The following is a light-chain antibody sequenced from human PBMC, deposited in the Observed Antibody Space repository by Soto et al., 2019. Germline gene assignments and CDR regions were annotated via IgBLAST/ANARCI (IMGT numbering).Light chain of an antibody. J-gene: IGKJ1*01. V-gene: IGKV1-39*01. CDR3: QQSYSTPWT. CDR1: QSIGRN. Sequence: DIQMTQSPSSLSASVGDRVTITCRASQSIGRNLNWYQQRPGKAPNLLIYAASNLQTGVPSRFSGSGSGTALTLTISSLQPEDFAIYYCQQSYSTPWTFGQGTKVEIK. CDR2: AAS.